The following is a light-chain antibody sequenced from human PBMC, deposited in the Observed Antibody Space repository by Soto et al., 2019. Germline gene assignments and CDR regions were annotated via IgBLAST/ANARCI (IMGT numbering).Light chain of an antibody. J-gene: IGKJ1*01. CDR1: QDIGGR. CDR2: AAS. V-gene: IGKV1D-16*01. CDR3: QQYNSYSWP. Sequence: DIQMTQSPASGAASAGEGITITCRASQDIGGRLAWFQQKPGNAPQYLIQAASILQSGVPSRFSGSGSGTDFTLTISYLQSEDFATYYCQQYNSYSWPFGQGTKVDI.